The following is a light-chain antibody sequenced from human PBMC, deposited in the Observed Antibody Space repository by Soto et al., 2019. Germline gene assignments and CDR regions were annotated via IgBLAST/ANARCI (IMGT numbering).Light chain of an antibody. CDR1: SSDVGGYNY. Sequence: QSALTQPASVSGSPGQSITISCTGTSSDVGGYNYVSWCQQHPGKAPKLMIYEVSNRPSGVSNRFSASKSGNTASLTISGLQAEDEADYYCSSYTSSSTYVFGAGTQLTVL. CDR2: EVS. CDR3: SSYTSSSTYV. V-gene: IGLV2-14*01. J-gene: IGLJ1*01.